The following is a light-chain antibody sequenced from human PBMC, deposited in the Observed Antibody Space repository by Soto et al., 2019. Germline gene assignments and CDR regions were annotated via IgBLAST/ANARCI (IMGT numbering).Light chain of an antibody. V-gene: IGKV3-15*01. J-gene: IGKJ4*01. CDR2: FAS. CDR3: QQYNNWPLT. CDR1: QSMYNN. Sequence: EIVMTQSPATLSVSPGERATLSCRASQSMYNNLAWYQQKPGQAPRLLIYFASTRATGIPARFSGSGSGTEFTLTISSLQSEDSAVYYCQQYNNWPLTFGGGTKVEI.